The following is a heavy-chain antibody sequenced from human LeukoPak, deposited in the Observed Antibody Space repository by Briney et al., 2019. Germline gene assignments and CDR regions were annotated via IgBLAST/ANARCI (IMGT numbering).Heavy chain of an antibody. V-gene: IGHV1-46*01. CDR1: GYTFTGYY. J-gene: IGHJ4*02. Sequence: GASVKVSCKASGYTFTGYYMHWVRQAPGQGLEWMGVINPSGGSTSYAQKFQGRVTMTRDTSTSTVYMELSSLRSEDTAVYYCARFMTTVTGFDYWGQGTLVTVSS. CDR2: INPSGGST. D-gene: IGHD4-11*01. CDR3: ARFMTTVTGFDY.